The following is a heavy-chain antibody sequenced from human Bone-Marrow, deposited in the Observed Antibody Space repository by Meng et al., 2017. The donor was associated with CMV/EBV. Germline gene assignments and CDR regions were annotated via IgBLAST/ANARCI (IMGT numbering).Heavy chain of an antibody. Sequence: GGSLRLSCTASGFTFDDYAMHWVRQAPGKGLEWVSGVSWNSSIIAYADSVKGRFTISRDNARNSLNLQMNSLRPEDTGLYYCAKDIRGSPDSFEIWGQGTMVTVAS. CDR2: VSWNSSII. CDR1: GFTFDDYA. V-gene: IGHV3-9*01. J-gene: IGHJ3*02. CDR3: AKDIRGSPDSFEI. D-gene: IGHD3-16*01.